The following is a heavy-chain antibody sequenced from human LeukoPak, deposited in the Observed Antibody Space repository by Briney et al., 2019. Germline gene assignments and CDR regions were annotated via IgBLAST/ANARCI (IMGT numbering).Heavy chain of an antibody. J-gene: IGHJ3*02. Sequence: GGSLRLSCAASGFTFSSYGMHWVRQAPGKGLEWVAFIRYDGSNKYYADSVKGRFTISRDNSKNTLYLQMNSLRAEDTAVYYCAKGGWELLSAFDIWGQGTMVTVSS. V-gene: IGHV3-30*02. CDR1: GFTFSSYG. D-gene: IGHD1-26*01. CDR3: AKGGWELLSAFDI. CDR2: IRYDGSNK.